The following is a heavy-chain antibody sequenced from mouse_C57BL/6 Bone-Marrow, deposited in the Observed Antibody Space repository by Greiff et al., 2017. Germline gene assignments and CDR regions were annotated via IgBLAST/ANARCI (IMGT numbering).Heavy chain of an antibody. CDR2: INPSSGYT. D-gene: IGHD1-1*01. CDR1: GYTFTSYT. Sequence: QVQLQQSGAELARPGASVKMSCKASGYTFTSYTMHWVKQRPGQGLEWIGYINPSSGYTKYNQKFKDKATLTADKSSSTAYMQLSSLTSEASAVYYCARVYYYGSRVYDALDHRGQGTSVTVSS. V-gene: IGHV1-4*01. CDR3: ARVYYYGSRVYDALDH. J-gene: IGHJ4*01.